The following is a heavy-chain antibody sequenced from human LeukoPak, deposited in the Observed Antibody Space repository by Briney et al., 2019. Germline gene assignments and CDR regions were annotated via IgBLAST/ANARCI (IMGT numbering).Heavy chain of an antibody. CDR2: ISSSSSYI. V-gene: IGHV3-21*01. D-gene: IGHD6-19*01. CDR1: GFTFSSYS. CDR3: ARPYSSGWYDAFDI. J-gene: IGHJ3*02. Sequence: GGSLRLSCAASGFTFSSYSMNWVRQAPGKGLEWASSISSSSSYIYYADSVKGRFTISRDNAKNSLYLQMNSLRAEDTAVYYCARPYSSGWYDAFDIWGQGTMVTVSS.